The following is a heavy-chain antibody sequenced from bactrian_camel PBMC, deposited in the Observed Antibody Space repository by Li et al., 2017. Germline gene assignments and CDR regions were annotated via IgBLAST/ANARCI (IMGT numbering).Heavy chain of an antibody. CDR1: GYTYS. J-gene: IGHJ6*01. Sequence: VQLVESGGGSALAGGSVRLSCAASGYTYSMGWFRQAPGKGREGVAMIYGGGGSYYADSVEGRFTISQDNAKNTVYLQMNSLKPEDTAMYYCAARGPYCYTKLSVRDFTYWGQGTQVTVS. D-gene: IGHD2*01. V-gene: IGHV3S40*01. CDR3: AARGPYCYTKLSVRDFTY. CDR2: IYGGGGS.